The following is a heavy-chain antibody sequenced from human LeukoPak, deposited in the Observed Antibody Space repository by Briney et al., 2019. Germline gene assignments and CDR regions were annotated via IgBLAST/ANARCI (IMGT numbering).Heavy chain of an antibody. CDR2: IYYSGST. V-gene: IGHV4-31*03. CDR3: ASSIRFLEWFYVY. D-gene: IGHD3-3*01. Sequence: PSETLSLTCTVSGGSISSGDYYWSWIRQHPGKGLEWIGYIYYSGSTYYNPSLKSRVTISVDTSKNQFSLKLSSVTAADTAVYYCASSIRFLEWFYVYWGQGTLVTVSS. J-gene: IGHJ4*02. CDR1: GGSISSGDYY.